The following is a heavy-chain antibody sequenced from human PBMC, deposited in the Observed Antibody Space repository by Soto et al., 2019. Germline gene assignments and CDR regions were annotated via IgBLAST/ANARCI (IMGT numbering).Heavy chain of an antibody. CDR3: ARVPTHYDILTGYNPTEYFDY. CDR2: ISAYNGNT. Sequence: ASVKVSCKASGYTFTSYGISWVRQAPGQGLEWMGWISAYNGNTNYAQKLQGRVTMTTDTSKNQFSLKLSSVTAADTAVYYCARVPTHYDILTGYNPTEYFDYWGQGTLVTVSS. V-gene: IGHV1-18*01. J-gene: IGHJ4*02. CDR1: GYTFTSYG. D-gene: IGHD3-9*01.